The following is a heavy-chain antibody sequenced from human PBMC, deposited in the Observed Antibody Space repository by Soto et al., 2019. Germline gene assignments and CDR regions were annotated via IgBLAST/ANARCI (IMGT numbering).Heavy chain of an antibody. D-gene: IGHD2-15*01. CDR1: GGSISSSSYY. V-gene: IGHV4-39*01. CDR2: IYYSGST. J-gene: IGHJ5*02. Sequence: SETLSLTCTVSGGSISSSSYYWGWIRQPPGKRLEWIGSIYYSGSTYYNPSLKSRVTISVDTSKNQFSLKLSSVTAADTAVYYCARPELPLYCSGGSCYSTWFDPWGQGTLVTVSS. CDR3: ARPELPLYCSGGSCYSTWFDP.